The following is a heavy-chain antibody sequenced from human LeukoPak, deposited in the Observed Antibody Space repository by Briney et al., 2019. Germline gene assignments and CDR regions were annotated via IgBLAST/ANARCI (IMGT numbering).Heavy chain of an antibody. J-gene: IGHJ6*03. CDR2: IIPIFGTA. Sequence: SVKVSCKASGGTFSSYAISWVRQAPGQGLEWMGGIIPIFGTANYAQKFQGRVTITADESTSTAYMELSSLRSEDTAVYYCVRCGGQDYYYYMDVWGKGTTVTVSS. V-gene: IGHV1-69*13. CDR1: GGTFSSYA. CDR3: VRCGGQDYYYYMDV. D-gene: IGHD2-21*01.